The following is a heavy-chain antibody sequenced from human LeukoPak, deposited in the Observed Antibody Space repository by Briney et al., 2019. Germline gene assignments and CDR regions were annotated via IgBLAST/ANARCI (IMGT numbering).Heavy chain of an antibody. CDR2: ISSSGSTI. V-gene: IGHV3-11*01. CDR3: AGASLTYYDILTGYYDY. D-gene: IGHD3-9*01. J-gene: IGHJ4*02. CDR1: GFTFSDYY. Sequence: PGGSLRLSCAASGFTFSDYYMSWTRQAPGKGLEWVSYISSSGSTIYYADSVKGRFTISRDNAKNSLYLQMNSLRAEDTAVYYCAGASLTYYDILTGYYDYWGQGTLVTVSS.